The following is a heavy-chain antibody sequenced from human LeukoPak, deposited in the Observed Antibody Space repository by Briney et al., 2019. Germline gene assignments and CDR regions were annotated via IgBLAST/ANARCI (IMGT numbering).Heavy chain of an antibody. D-gene: IGHD3-22*01. CDR2: ISGSGGST. CDR3: AKGRPKYYYDSSGPY. CDR1: GFTFSNYA. J-gene: IGHJ4*02. V-gene: IGHV3-23*01. Sequence: GGSLRLSCAASGFTFSNYAVSWVRQAPGKGLEWVSAISGSGGSTYYADSVKGRFTISRDNSKNTLYLQMNSLRAEDTAVYYCAKGRPKYYYDSSGPYWGQGTLVTVSS.